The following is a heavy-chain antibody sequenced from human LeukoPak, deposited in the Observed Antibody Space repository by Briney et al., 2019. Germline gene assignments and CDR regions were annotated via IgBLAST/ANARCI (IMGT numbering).Heavy chain of an antibody. CDR3: ARHLARVVAQQNHLYGMDV. CDR1: GGSFSGYY. CDR2: INHSGST. Sequence: SETLSLTCAVYGGSFSGYYWSWIRQPPGKGLEWIGEINHSGSTNYNPSLKSRVTISVDTSKNQFSLKLSSVTAADTAVYYCARHLARVVAQQNHLYGMDVWGKGTTVTVSS. J-gene: IGHJ6*04. D-gene: IGHD2-15*01. V-gene: IGHV4-34*01.